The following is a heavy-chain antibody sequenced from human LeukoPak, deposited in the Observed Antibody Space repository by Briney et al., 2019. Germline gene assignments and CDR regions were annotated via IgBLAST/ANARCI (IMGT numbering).Heavy chain of an antibody. D-gene: IGHD3-22*01. CDR3: TTDEDYYDSSGYYYPHDY. V-gene: IGHV3-15*05. CDR2: IKRKTDGGTT. CDR1: GFTVSDAW. Sequence: GGSLRLSWVASGFTVSDAWMSWVGQAPGKGLEWVGRIKRKTDGGTTEFAASVKDRFIILRDDSKNTVFLQLNSLKIEDTAVYYCTTDEDYYDSSGYYYPHDYWGQGTLVTVSS. J-gene: IGHJ4*02.